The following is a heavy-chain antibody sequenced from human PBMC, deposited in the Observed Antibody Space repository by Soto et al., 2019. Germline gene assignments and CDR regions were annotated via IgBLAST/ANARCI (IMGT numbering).Heavy chain of an antibody. CDR1: GFTFSSYA. V-gene: IGHV3-30-3*01. J-gene: IGHJ4*02. CDR2: ISYDGSNK. CDR3: ARDFAVVVAATPDY. D-gene: IGHD2-15*01. Sequence: GGSLRLSCAASGFTFSSYAMHWVRQAPGKGLEWVAVISYDGSNKYYADSVKGRFTISRDNSKNTLYLQMNSLRAEDTAVYYCARDFAVVVAATPDYWGQGTLVTVSS.